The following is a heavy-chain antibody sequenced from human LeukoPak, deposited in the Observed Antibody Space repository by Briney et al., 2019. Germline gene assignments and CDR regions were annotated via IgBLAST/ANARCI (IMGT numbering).Heavy chain of an antibody. CDR1: GFTLSSYA. D-gene: IGHD6-6*01. V-gene: IGHV3-23*01. J-gene: IGHJ5*02. Sequence: GRSLRLSCAASGFTLSSYAISWVRQAPGKGLEWVSAISGSGGSTYYADSVKGRFTISIDNSKNKLYLQLNSLRAEDTAVYYCAKDPYSSSPNNWFDPWGQGTLVTVSS. CDR2: ISGSGGST. CDR3: AKDPYSSSPNNWFDP.